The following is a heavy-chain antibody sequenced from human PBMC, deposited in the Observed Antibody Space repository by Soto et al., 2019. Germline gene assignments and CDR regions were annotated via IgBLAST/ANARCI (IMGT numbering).Heavy chain of an antibody. V-gene: IGHV1-18*01. CDR1: GYTFTSYG. J-gene: IGHJ4*02. Sequence: ASVKVSCKASGYTFTSYGISWVRQAPGQGLEWMGWISAYNGDTNYAQKLQGRVTMTTDTSTSTAHMELRSLRSDDTAVYYCARGYLITIFGVVIMDYFDYWGQGTLVTVSS. D-gene: IGHD3-3*01. CDR3: ARGYLITIFGVVIMDYFDY. CDR2: ISAYNGDT.